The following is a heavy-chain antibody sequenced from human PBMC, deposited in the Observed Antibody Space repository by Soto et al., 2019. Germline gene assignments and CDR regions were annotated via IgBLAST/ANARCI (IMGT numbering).Heavy chain of an antibody. CDR2: ISGIGGST. CDR1: GFTFSSYA. D-gene: IGHD6-6*01. V-gene: IGHV3-23*01. J-gene: IGHJ4*02. CDR3: AKDSNAYSSSYDFDH. Sequence: VQLLESGGGLVQPGGSLRLSCAASGFTFSSYAMSWVRQAPGKGLEWVSGISGIGGSTYYADSVKGRFTISRDNSKNTLYLQMNSMRADDTAVYYCAKDSNAYSSSYDFDHWGQGTLVTVSS.